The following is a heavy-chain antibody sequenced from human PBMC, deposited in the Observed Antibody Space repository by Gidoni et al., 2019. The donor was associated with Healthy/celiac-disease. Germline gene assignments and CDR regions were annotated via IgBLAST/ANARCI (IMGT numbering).Heavy chain of an antibody. D-gene: IGHD3-3*01. CDR2: IYYSGRT. Sequence: QVQLQESGPGLVKPSETLFLPCSVSGGSISSSYWGCIRQPPGKGLEWIGFIYYSGRTNYNPSLKSRVTMSVDTSKNQFSLKLSAVTAADTAVYYCARVVYYDFWSGYYPSWFDPWGQGTLVNVSS. V-gene: IGHV4-59*01. CDR1: GGSISSSY. CDR3: ARVVYYDFWSGYYPSWFDP. J-gene: IGHJ5*02.